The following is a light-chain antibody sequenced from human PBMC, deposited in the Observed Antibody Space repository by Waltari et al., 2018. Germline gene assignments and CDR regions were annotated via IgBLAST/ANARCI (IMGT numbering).Light chain of an antibody. CDR2: EVS. CDR1: SSDVGSYNL. Sequence: QSALTQPAPVSGSPGQSITISCTGTSSDVGSYNLVSWYQQHPGKAPKLMIYEVSKRPSGVSNRFSGSKSGNTASLTISGLQAEDEADYYCCSYAGSSTWVFGGGTKLTVL. V-gene: IGLV2-23*02. J-gene: IGLJ3*02. CDR3: CSYAGSSTWV.